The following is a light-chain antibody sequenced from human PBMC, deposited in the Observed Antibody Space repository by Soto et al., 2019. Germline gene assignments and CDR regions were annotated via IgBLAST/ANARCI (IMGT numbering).Light chain of an antibody. Sequence: DIQMTRSPCTLSSSLGYMVTMTCRASQTISSWLAWYQQKPGKAPKLLIYKASTLKSGVPSRFSGSGSGTEFTLTISSLQPDDFATYYCQHYNSYSEAFGQGTKVDIK. CDR2: KAS. V-gene: IGKV1-5*03. CDR1: QTISSW. CDR3: QHYNSYSEA. J-gene: IGKJ1*01.